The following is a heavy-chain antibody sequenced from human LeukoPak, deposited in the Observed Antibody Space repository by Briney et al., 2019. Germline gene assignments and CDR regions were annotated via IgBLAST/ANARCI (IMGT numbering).Heavy chain of an antibody. Sequence: SETLSLTCAVYGGSFSGYYWSWLRQPPGKGLEWIGEINHSGSTNYNPSLKSRVTISVDTSKNQFSLKLSSVTAADTAVYYCARVYCSSTSCYGDYWGQGTLVTVSS. CDR1: GGSFSGYY. CDR2: INHSGST. CDR3: ARVYCSSTSCYGDY. V-gene: IGHV4-34*01. J-gene: IGHJ4*02. D-gene: IGHD2-2*01.